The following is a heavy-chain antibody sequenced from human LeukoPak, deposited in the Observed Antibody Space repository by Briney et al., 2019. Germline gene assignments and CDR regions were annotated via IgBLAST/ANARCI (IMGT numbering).Heavy chain of an antibody. CDR3: ARANFLYCSSTTCLFDY. CDR1: GYTFTDYY. CDR2: INPNDGDT. V-gene: IGHV1-2*02. Sequence: ASVKVSCKASGYTFTDYYMHWVRRAPGQGSEWMGWINPNDGDTNYAQKFQGRVTMTRDTSISTAHMEVSRLRSDDTAVYYCARANFLYCSSTTCLFDYWGQGTLVTVSS. D-gene: IGHD2-2*01. J-gene: IGHJ4*02.